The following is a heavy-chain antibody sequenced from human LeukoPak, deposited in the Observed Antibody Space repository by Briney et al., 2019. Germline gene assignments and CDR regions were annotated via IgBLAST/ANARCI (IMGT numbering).Heavy chain of an antibody. J-gene: IGHJ4*02. Sequence: GGFRRLSCAASGFAVSTNYMSWIRQDPGNGLVWVSRINTDGSSTTYADSVKGRFTISRDNAKNTLYLQMNSLRAEDTAVYYCARHDWELKGSDYWGQGTLVTVSS. CDR1: GFAVSTNY. V-gene: IGHV3-74*01. CDR3: ARHDWELKGSDY. CDR2: INTDGSST. D-gene: IGHD1-26*01.